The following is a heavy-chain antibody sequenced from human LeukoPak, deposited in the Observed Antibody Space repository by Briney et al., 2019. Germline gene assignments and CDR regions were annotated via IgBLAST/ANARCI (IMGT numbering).Heavy chain of an antibody. D-gene: IGHD3-9*01. J-gene: IGHJ5*02. CDR3: ARDHGHDDLLNGYSSLNWFDP. CDR2: IRVHNGDT. V-gene: IGHV1-18*01. CDR1: GYTFTKYA. Sequence: ASVKVSCKASGYTFTKYAITWVRQAPGQGLEWMGWIRVHNGDTNYAQNFQGRVTMTTDTSTSTAYMELRSLTSDDTAVYYCARDHGHDDLLNGYSSLNWFDPWGQGTLVTVSS.